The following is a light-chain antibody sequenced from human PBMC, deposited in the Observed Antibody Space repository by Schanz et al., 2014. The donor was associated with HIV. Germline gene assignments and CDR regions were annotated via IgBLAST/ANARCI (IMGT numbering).Light chain of an antibody. CDR3: QQHGGSPET. V-gene: IGKV3-15*01. CDR1: QSVSSN. CDR2: GAF. Sequence: EIVMTQSPATLSVSPGERATLSCRASQSVSSNLAWYQHKPGQAPRLLIYGAFTRATGIPVRFSGSGSGADFTLTISRLEPEDFAVYYCQQHGGSPETFGQGTKVEIK. J-gene: IGKJ1*01.